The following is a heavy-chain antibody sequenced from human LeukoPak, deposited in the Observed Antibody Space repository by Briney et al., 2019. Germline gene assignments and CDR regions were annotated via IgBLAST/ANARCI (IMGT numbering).Heavy chain of an antibody. D-gene: IGHD2-15*01. CDR3: ARDFEDCSGGSCLYYFDY. CDR1: GGTFSSYA. Sequence: SSVKVPCKASGGTFSSYAISWVRQAPGQGLEWMGRIIPIFGTANCAQKFQGRVTITTDESTSTAYMELSSLRSEDTAVYYCARDFEDCSGGSCLYYFDYWGQGTLVTVSS. V-gene: IGHV1-69*05. J-gene: IGHJ4*02. CDR2: IIPIFGTA.